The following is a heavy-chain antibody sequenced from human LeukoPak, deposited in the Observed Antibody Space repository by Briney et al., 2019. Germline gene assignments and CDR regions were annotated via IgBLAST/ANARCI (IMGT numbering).Heavy chain of an antibody. D-gene: IGHD2-2*02. Sequence: SVKVSCKASGGTSSSYAISWVRQAPGQGLEWMGRIIPIFGIANYAQKFQGRVTITADKSTSTAYMELSSLRSEDTAVYYCAISRRSGYCSSTSCYTDYYYYGMDVWGQGTTVTVSS. CDR3: AISRRSGYCSSTSCYTDYYYYGMDV. J-gene: IGHJ6*02. CDR2: IIPIFGIA. V-gene: IGHV1-69*04. CDR1: GGTSSSYA.